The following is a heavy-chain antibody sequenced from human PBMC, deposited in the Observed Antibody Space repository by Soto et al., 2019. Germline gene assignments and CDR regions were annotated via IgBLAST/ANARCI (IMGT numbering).Heavy chain of an antibody. Sequence: EVQLVESGGGLVQPGGSLRLSCAASGFTVSSNYMSWVRQAPGKGLEWVSVIYSGGSTYYADSVKGRFTISRDNSKNTLYLQMNSLRAEDTAVYYCAREEVRATTGFDYWGQGTLVTVSS. J-gene: IGHJ4*02. V-gene: IGHV3-66*01. CDR3: AREEVRATTGFDY. D-gene: IGHD1-26*01. CDR2: IYSGGST. CDR1: GFTVSSNY.